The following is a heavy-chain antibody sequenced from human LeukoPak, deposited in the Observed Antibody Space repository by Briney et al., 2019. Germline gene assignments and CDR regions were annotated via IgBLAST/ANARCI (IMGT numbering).Heavy chain of an antibody. Sequence: GGSLRLSCAASGFTISSYWMSWVRQAPGKGLEWVANIKQDGSEKYYVDSVKGRFTVSRDNAKNSLYLQMNSLRAEDTAVYYCARRAGAYSHPYDYWGQGTLVTVSS. V-gene: IGHV3-7*03. CDR2: IKQDGSEK. D-gene: IGHD4/OR15-4a*01. CDR3: ARRAGAYSHPYDY. CDR1: GFTISSYW. J-gene: IGHJ4*02.